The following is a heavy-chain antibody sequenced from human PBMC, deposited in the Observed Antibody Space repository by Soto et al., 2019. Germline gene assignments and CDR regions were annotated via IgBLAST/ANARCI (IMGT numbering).Heavy chain of an antibody. CDR2: IDPSDSYT. CDR1: GYSFTSYW. Sequence: GESLKISCKGSGYSFTSYWISWVRQMPGKGLEWMGRIDPSDSYTNYSPSFQGHVTISADKSISTAYLQWSSLKASDTAMYYCARLRLPSFDLDYYGSGSRKNTYYYYGMDVWGQGTTVTVSS. D-gene: IGHD3-10*01. V-gene: IGHV5-10-1*01. J-gene: IGHJ6*02. CDR3: ARLRLPSFDLDYYGSGSRKNTYYYYGMDV.